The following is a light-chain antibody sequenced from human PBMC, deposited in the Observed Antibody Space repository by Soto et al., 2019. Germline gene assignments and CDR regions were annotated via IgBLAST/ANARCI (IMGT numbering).Light chain of an antibody. CDR3: QQYGNSPRYS. CDR1: QSVSSNY. Sequence: EIVLTQSPGTLSLSLGERATLSCRASQSVSSNYLAWYQQKPGQAPRLLIYGTSSRATGIPDRFSGSGYGTDCTLTSSRLEPEDFAVYYCQQYGNSPRYSFGQGTKLEIK. CDR2: GTS. J-gene: IGKJ2*03. V-gene: IGKV3-20*01.